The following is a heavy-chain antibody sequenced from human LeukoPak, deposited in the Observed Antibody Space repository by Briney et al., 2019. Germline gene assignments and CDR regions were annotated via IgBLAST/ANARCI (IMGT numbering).Heavy chain of an antibody. CDR2: ISAYNGNT. CDR1: GYTFTSYG. D-gene: IGHD1-26*01. V-gene: IGHV1-18*01. CDR3: ARARGATTQFSY. Sequence: ASVNVSCKASGYTFTSYGISWVRQAPGQGLEWMGWISAYNGNTHYAQNLQGRVTMTTDTSTSTAYMELRSLRSDDTAVYYCARARGATTQFSYWGQGTLVTVSS. J-gene: IGHJ4*02.